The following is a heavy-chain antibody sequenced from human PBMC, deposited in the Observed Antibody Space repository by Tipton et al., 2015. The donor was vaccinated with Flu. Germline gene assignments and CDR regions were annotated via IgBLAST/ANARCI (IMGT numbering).Heavy chain of an antibody. CDR1: GGSISSYY. CDR2: IYYSGST. CDR3: AREKVGATSAFDI. Sequence: LRLSCTVSGGSISSYYWSWVRQPPGKGLEWIGYIYYSGSTNYNPSLKSRVTISVDTSKNQFSLKLSSVTAADTAVYYCAREKVGATSAFDIWGQGTMVTVSS. V-gene: IGHV4-59*01. J-gene: IGHJ3*02. D-gene: IGHD1-26*01.